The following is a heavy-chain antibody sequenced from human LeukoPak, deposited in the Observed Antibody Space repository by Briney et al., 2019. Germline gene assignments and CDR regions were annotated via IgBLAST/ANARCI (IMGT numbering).Heavy chain of an antibody. Sequence: GGSLRLSCAASGFTFSSYSMNWVRQAPGKGLEWVSSISSSSSYIYYADSAKGRFTISRDNAKNSLYLQMNSLRAEDTAVYYCARDLYSYGYVGDYWGQGTLVTVSS. CDR2: ISSSSSYI. J-gene: IGHJ4*02. CDR3: ARDLYSYGYVGDY. D-gene: IGHD5-18*01. CDR1: GFTFSSYS. V-gene: IGHV3-21*01.